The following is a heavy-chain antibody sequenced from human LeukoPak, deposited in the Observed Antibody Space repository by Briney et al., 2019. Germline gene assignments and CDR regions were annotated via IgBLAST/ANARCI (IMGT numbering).Heavy chain of an antibody. CDR3: ARGEVYCGGDCYGMGV. V-gene: IGHV3-53*01. Sequence: PGGSLRLSCAASGFTVSSNYMSWVRQAPGKGLEWVSVIYSGGSTYYADSVKGRFTISRDNSKNTLYLQMNSLRAEDTAVYYCARGEVYCGGDCYGMGVWGQGTTVTVSS. J-gene: IGHJ6*02. CDR2: IYSGGST. D-gene: IGHD2-21*01. CDR1: GFTVSSNY.